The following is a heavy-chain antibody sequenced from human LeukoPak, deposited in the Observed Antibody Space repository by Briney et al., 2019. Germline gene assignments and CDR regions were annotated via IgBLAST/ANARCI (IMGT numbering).Heavy chain of an antibody. CDR2: ISWNSGSI. CDR3: AKGIVVGQWLVPGCDY. D-gene: IGHD6-19*01. J-gene: IGHJ4*02. CDR1: GFTFDDYV. Sequence: PGGSLRLSCAASGFTFDDYVMHWVRQAPGKGLEWVSGISWNSGSIGYADSVKGRFTISRDNAKNSLYLQMNSLRAEDTALYYCAKGIVVGQWLVPGCDYWGQGTLVTVSS. V-gene: IGHV3-9*01.